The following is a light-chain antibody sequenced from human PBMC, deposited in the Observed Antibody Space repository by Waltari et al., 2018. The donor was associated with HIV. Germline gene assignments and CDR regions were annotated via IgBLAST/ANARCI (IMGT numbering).Light chain of an antibody. V-gene: IGLV3-1*01. CDR3: QAWDSSTPVV. Sequence: SYELTQPPSVSVSPGQTASITCSGDKLGDKYACWSQQKPGQSPVLVIYQDNKRPSGIPERFSGSNSGNTATLTISGTQAMDEADYYCQAWDSSTPVVFGGGTKLTVL. CDR2: QDN. J-gene: IGLJ2*01. CDR1: KLGDKY.